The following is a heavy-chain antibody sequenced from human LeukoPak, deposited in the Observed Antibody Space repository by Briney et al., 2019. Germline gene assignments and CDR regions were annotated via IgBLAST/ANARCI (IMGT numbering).Heavy chain of an antibody. J-gene: IGHJ6*02. V-gene: IGHV3-21*04. D-gene: IGHD2-15*01. CDR3: ARQDCSGGSCYRAETGMDV. Sequence: GGSLRLSCAASGFTFSSYSMNWVRQAPGKGLEWVSSISSSSSYIYYADSVKGRFTISRDNSKNTLYLQMNSLGAEDTAVYYCARQDCSGGSCYRAETGMDVWGQGTTVTVS. CDR2: ISSSSSYI. CDR1: GFTFSSYS.